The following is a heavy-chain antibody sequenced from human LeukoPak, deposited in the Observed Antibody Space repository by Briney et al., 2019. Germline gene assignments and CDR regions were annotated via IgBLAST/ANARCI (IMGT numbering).Heavy chain of an antibody. CDR2: INHSGST. V-gene: IGHV4-34*01. D-gene: IGHD6-6*01. CDR3: ARDIAARQGHNWFDP. J-gene: IGHJ5*02. Sequence: SETLSLTCAVYGGSFSGYYWSWIRQPPGKGLEWIGEINHSGSTNYNPSLKSRVTISVDTSKNQFSLNLSSVTAADTAVYYCARDIAARQGHNWFDPWGQGTLVTVSS. CDR1: GGSFSGYY.